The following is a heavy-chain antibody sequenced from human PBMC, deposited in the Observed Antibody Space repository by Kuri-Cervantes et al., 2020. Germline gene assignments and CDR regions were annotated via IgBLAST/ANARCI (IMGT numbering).Heavy chain of an antibody. CDR1: GFTFSSYA. V-gene: IGHV3-30-3*01. Sequence: GESLNISCAASGFTFSSYAMHWVRQAPGKGLEWVAVISYDGSNKYYADSVKGRFTISRDNSKNTLYLQMNSLRAEDTAVYYCARPPTGDYGGGMDVWGQGTTVTVSS. CDR3: ARPPTGDYGGGMDV. D-gene: IGHD4-23*01. CDR2: ISYDGSNK. J-gene: IGHJ6*02.